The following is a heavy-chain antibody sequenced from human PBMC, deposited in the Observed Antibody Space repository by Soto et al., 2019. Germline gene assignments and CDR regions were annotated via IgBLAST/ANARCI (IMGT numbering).Heavy chain of an antibody. CDR2: IYYSGST. J-gene: IGHJ4*02. D-gene: IGHD2-2*01. CDR3: TGTRRAFYYFDY. CDR1: GGSVRDYY. Sequence: SETLSLTCPVSGGSVRDYYWSWIRQPPGKGLEWIGYIYYSGSTVYNPSLKSRVTLSADTSKNRLSLGLTSVTAADTAVYFCTGTRRAFYYFDYWGQGALVTVSS. V-gene: IGHV4-59*08.